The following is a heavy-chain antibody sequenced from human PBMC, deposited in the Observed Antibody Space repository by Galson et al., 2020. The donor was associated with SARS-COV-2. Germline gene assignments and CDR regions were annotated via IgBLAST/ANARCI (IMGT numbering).Heavy chain of an antibody. CDR3: ANVGSTSGGFDI. D-gene: IGHD2-15*01. Sequence: GGSLRLSCTASGFTITTYAMNWVRQVPGKGLEWVSVILAGGTTNYADSVKGRFTISRDNSKNTVYLQMHSLRAEDTAVYHCANVGSTSGGFDIWGQGTLVTVSS. CDR2: ILAGGTT. CDR1: GFTITTYA. J-gene: IGHJ3*02. V-gene: IGHV3-23*03.